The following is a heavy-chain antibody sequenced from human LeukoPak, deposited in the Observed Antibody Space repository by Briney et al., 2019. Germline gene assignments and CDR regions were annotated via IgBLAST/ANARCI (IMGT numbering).Heavy chain of an antibody. V-gene: IGHV1-8*01. CDR2: MNPNSGNT. CDR3: ARGRFKSQLLSFY. CDR1: GYTFTSYD. Sequence: GASVKVSCKASGYTFTSYDINWVRQAPGQGLEWMGWMNPNSGNTGYAQKFQGRVTMTRNTSISTAYMELSSLRSEDTAVHYCARGRFKSQLLSFYWGQGTLVTVSS. J-gene: IGHJ4*02. D-gene: IGHD2-2*01.